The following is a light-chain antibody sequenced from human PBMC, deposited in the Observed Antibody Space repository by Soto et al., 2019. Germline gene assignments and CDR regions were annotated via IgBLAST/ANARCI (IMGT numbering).Light chain of an antibody. CDR1: QSILYSYNNKNY. V-gene: IGKV4-1*01. CDR3: QQYYNPPWT. CDR2: WAS. Sequence: DIVMTQSPDSLAVSLGERATINCKSSQSILYSYNNKNYLAWFQQKPGQPPKLLIYWASARESGVPDRFSGSRSGTDFTLTISSLQAEDGAIYYCQQYYNPPWTFGQGTKVEI. J-gene: IGKJ1*01.